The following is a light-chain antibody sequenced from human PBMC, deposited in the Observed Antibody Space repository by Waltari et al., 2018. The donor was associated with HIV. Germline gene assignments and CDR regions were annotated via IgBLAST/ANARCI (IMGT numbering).Light chain of an antibody. CDR3: QQRSNWLT. V-gene: IGKV3-11*01. CDR2: DAS. J-gene: IGKJ4*01. CDR1: QSVSSY. Sequence: EIVLTQSPATLSLSPGERATLSCRASQSVSSYLAWYQQKPGQAPRLLIYDASNRATGSPARFSGSGSGTDFTLTISSLEPEDFAVYYCQQRSNWLTFGGGTKVEIK.